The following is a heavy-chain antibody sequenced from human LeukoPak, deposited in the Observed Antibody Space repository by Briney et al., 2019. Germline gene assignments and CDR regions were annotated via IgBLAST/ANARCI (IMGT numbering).Heavy chain of an antibody. V-gene: IGHV3-7*01. CDR3: ATLVATTRFDY. J-gene: IGHJ4*02. CDR1: GFTLSSYW. CDR2: IKQDGSER. D-gene: IGHD5-12*01. Sequence: GGSLSLSCAASGFTLSSYWMSRVRQAPGTGLEWVANIKQDGSERYYVDSVKGRFTISRDNAKNSLYLQMNSLRAEDTAVYYCATLVATTRFDYWGQGTLATVSS.